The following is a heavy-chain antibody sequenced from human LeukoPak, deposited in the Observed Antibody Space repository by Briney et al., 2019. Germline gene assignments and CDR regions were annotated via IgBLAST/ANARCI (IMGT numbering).Heavy chain of an antibody. CDR1: GYTFTSYG. D-gene: IGHD2-2*01. CDR2: IIPIFGTA. J-gene: IGHJ6*03. CDR3: ARDALCSSTSCYYMDV. V-gene: IGHV1-69*13. Sequence: SVKVSCKASGYTFTSYGISCVRQAPGQGLEWMGGIIPIFGTANYAQKFQGRVTITADESTSTAYMELSSLRSEDTAVYYCARDALCSSTSCYYMDVWGKGTTVTVSS.